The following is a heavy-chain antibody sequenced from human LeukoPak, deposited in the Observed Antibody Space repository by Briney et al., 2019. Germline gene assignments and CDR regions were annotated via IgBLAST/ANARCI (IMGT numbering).Heavy chain of an antibody. Sequence: SQTLSLTCTVSGGSISSGGYYWSWNRQHPGKGLEWIGYIYYSGSTYYNPCLKSRVTISVDTSKNQFSLKLSSVTAADTAVYYCAREQETYYDILTGENWFDPWGQGTLVTVSS. CDR2: IYYSGST. CDR1: GGSISSGGYY. J-gene: IGHJ5*02. D-gene: IGHD3-9*01. CDR3: AREQETYYDILTGENWFDP. V-gene: IGHV4-31*03.